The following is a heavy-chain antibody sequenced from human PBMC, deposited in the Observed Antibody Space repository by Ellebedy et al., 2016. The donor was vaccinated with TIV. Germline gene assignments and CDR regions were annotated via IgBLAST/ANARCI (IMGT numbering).Heavy chain of an antibody. Sequence: SETLSLTCTVSGGSMTRSSYYWGWIRQPPGKGLEWIGNIFDTGSTYYNPSLKSRVIMSVDTSKNQFSLKLSSVTAADTAVYYCARSLLIFSFDKCYFDLWGRGTLVTVSS. D-gene: IGHD3/OR15-3a*01. V-gene: IGHV4-39*01. CDR1: GGSMTRSSYY. CDR2: IFDTGST. CDR3: ARSLLIFSFDKCYFDL. J-gene: IGHJ2*01.